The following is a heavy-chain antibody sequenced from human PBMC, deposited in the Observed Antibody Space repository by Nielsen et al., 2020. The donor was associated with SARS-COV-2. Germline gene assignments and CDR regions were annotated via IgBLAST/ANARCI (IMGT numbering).Heavy chain of an antibody. CDR2: INSDGSST. J-gene: IGHJ6*04. V-gene: IGHV3-74*01. D-gene: IGHD6-13*01. Sequence: WIRQPPGKGLVWVSRINSDGSSTSYADSVKGRFTISRDNSKNTLYLQMNSLRAEDTAVCYCARVDSSSWYYYYYYYGMDVWGKGTTVTVSS. CDR3: ARVDSSSWYYYYYYYGMDV.